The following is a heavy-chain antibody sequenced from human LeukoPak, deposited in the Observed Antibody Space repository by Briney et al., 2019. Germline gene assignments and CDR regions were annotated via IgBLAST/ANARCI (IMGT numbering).Heavy chain of an antibody. CDR3: EKRGIMSRGVIIIGFHKEEYYFDC. CDR1: GFTFSNYA. J-gene: IGHJ4*02. Sequence: WGSLRLSCAASGFTFSNYAMSWVRQAPGKGLEWIAGISDSDGSTYYADSLKGRVSISIDNSKNTLYVQMHSLRDEETGVYYCEKRGIMSRGVIIIGFHKEEYYFDCWGQGPLVTVSS. D-gene: IGHD3-10*01. CDR2: ISDSDGST. V-gene: IGHV3-23*01.